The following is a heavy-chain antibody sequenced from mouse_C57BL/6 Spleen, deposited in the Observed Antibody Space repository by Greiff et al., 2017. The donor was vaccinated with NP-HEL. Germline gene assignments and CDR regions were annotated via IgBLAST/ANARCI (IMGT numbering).Heavy chain of an antibody. Sequence: QVQLQQPGAELVKPGASVKLSCKASGYTFTSYWMHWVKQRPGQGLEWIGMIHPNSGSTNYNEKFKSKATLTVDKSSSTAYMQLRSLTSEDSAVYNCASEPDYYGSSYDGDWGQGTTLTVSS. CDR3: ASEPDYYGSSYDGD. V-gene: IGHV1-64*01. CDR1: GYTFTSYW. CDR2: IHPNSGST. J-gene: IGHJ2*01. D-gene: IGHD1-1*01.